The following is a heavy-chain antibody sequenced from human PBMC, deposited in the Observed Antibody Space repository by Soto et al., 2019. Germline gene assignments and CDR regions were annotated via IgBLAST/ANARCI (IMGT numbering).Heavy chain of an antibody. CDR3: ANRPGTRDFDWLQGGGAYDV. V-gene: IGHV3-23*01. CDR2: ISGSAGST. Sequence: EVQLLESGGGLVQPGGSLRLSCAASGFTFSSYALSWVRQAPGKGLEWVSAISGSAGSTYYADSVKGRFTISRDNSQNTMDLEMNSLRAEDTGVYYCANRPGTRDFDWLQGGGAYDVWGQGTMVTVSS. CDR1: GFTFSSYA. J-gene: IGHJ3*01. D-gene: IGHD3-9*01.